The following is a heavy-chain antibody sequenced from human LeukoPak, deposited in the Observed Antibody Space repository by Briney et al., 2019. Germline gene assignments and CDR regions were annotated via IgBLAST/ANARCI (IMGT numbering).Heavy chain of an antibody. CDR2: MYHNGST. D-gene: IGHD5-24*01. CDR3: ARHPSGRMWLQQGGWFDP. CDR1: GGSISTISYY. J-gene: IGHJ5*02. Sequence: SETLSLTCTVSGGSISTISYYWGWLRQPPGKGLEWIGSMYHNGSTYYNPSLKSPATISVDTSKNQFSLKLTSVTAGDTAVYYCARHPSGRMWLQQGGWFDPWGQGTLVTVSS. V-gene: IGHV4-39*01.